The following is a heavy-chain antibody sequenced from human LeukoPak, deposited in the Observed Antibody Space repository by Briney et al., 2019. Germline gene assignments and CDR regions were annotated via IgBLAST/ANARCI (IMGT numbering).Heavy chain of an antibody. CDR3: ARGLGYGEYLVPFDI. Sequence: SETLPLTCTVSLGSLSSYYWSWIRQPPGKGLEWIGYIYYSGSTKYNPSLKSRVTISVDTSKNQFSLKLSSVTAADTAVYYCARGLGYGEYLVPFDIWGQGTLVTVYS. V-gene: IGHV4-59*01. CDR2: IYYSGST. D-gene: IGHD4-17*01. CDR1: LGSLSSYY. J-gene: IGHJ3*02.